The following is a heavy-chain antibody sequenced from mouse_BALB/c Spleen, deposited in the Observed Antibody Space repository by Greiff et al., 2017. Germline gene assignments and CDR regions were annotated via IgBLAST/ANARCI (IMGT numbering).Heavy chain of an antibody. CDR2: ISSGSSTI. J-gene: IGHJ3*01. Sequence: EVKLMESGGGLVQPGGSRKLSCAASGFTFSSFGMHWVRQAPEKGLEWVAYISSGSSTIYYADTVKGRFTISRDNPKNTLFLQMTSLRSEDTAMYYCAREGNYPWFAYWGQGTLVTVSA. D-gene: IGHD2-1*01. CDR3: AREGNYPWFAY. CDR1: GFTFSSFG. V-gene: IGHV5-17*02.